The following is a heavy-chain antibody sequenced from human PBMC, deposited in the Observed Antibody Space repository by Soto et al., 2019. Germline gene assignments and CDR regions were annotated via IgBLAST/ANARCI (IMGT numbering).Heavy chain of an antibody. CDR3: ARGRPGQRITMVRGAIISQP. J-gene: IGHJ5*02. CDR1: GGSFSGYY. D-gene: IGHD3-10*01. V-gene: IGHV4-34*01. CDR2: INHSGST. Sequence: SETLSLTCAVYGGSFSGYYWSWIRQPPGKGLEWNGEINHSGSTNYNPSLKSRVTISVDTSKNQFFLKLSSVTAADTAVYYCARGRPGQRITMVRGAIISQPWGQGTLVTVSS.